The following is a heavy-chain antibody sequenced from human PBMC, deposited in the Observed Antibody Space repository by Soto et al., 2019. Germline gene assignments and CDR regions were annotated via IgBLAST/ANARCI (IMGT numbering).Heavy chain of an antibody. V-gene: IGHV3-33*01. D-gene: IGHD1-1*01. J-gene: IGHJ6*04. CDR1: GFTFGSYG. Sequence: GGSLRLSCAASGFTFGSYGMHWVRQAPGKGLEWVAVIWYDGSNKYYADSVKGRFTISRDNSKNTLYLQMNSLRAEDTAVYYCARDSMDWNDMGGMDVWGKGTTVTVSS. CDR2: IWYDGSNK. CDR3: ARDSMDWNDMGGMDV.